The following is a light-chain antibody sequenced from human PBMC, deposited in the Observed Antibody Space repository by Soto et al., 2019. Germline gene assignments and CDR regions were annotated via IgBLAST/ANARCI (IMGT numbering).Light chain of an antibody. J-gene: IGLJ1*01. CDR3: GSYTSSRTYV. CDR1: SSDVGNYNS. V-gene: IGLV2-14*01. Sequence: QSALTQPASVSGFPGQSITISCTGTSSDVGNYNSVSWYQQRPGKAPKFVISDVSDRPAGVSNRFSGSKSGSTATLTISSLQAEDEADYYCGSYTSSRTYVFGTGTKLTVL. CDR2: DVS.